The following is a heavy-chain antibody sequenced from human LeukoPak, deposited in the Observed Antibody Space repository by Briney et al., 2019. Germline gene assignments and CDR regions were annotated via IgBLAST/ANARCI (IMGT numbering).Heavy chain of an antibody. Sequence: SGTLSLTCAVSGDSIDSSNWWSWVRQPPGKGLEWIAEIYHSGNINYNPSLKSQVTISVDKSKNQISLKLSSVTAADTAVYYCARDPVAAPGTAFDYWGQGTLVTVSA. V-gene: IGHV4-4*02. CDR2: IYHSGNI. CDR3: ARDPVAAPGTAFDY. D-gene: IGHD6-13*01. J-gene: IGHJ4*02. CDR1: GDSIDSSNW.